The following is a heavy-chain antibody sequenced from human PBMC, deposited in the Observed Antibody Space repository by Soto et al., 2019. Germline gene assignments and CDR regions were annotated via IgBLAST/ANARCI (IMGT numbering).Heavy chain of an antibody. V-gene: IGHV1-3*01. CDR1: GYTFTGYA. J-gene: IGHJ4*02. CDR2: INGGNGDT. CDR3: ARGYCSRTSCQHYFDY. Sequence: ASVKVSCKASGYTFTGYAIHWVRQAPVQRLEWMGWINGGNGDTKYSQKFQGRVTITRDTSASTAYMEPTSLGSEDTAVYHCARGYCSRTSCQHYFDYWGQGTPVPVSS. D-gene: IGHD2-2*01.